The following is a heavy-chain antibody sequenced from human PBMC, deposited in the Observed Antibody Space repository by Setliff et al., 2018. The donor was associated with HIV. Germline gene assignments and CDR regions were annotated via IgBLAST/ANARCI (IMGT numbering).Heavy chain of an antibody. V-gene: IGHV3-30*02. J-gene: IGHJ4*02. D-gene: IGHD3-16*01. CDR1: GFTFSISG. Sequence: PGGSLRLSCVASGFTFSISGMHWVRQAPGKGLEWVTYIEYDESNKRYADNVKGRFTISRDNSKNTLYLQMNSLRLEDTALYYCVKGGMTNAAFNIWGQGTLVTVSS. CDR3: VKGGMTNAAFNI. CDR2: IEYDESNK.